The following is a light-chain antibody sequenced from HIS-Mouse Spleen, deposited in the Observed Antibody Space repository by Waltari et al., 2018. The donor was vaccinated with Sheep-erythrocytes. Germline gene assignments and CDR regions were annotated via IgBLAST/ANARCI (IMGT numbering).Light chain of an antibody. CDR3: CSYAGSYNHV. J-gene: IGLJ1*01. CDR1: SSDVGCSNY. CDR2: DVS. Sequence: QSALTQPRSVSGSPGQSVTISCTGTSSDVGCSNYVSWYQQHPGKAPKLMLYDVSKRPSGVPVRFSGSKCGDTASLTISGLQAEDEADYYCCSYAGSYNHVFATGTKVTVL. V-gene: IGLV2-11*01.